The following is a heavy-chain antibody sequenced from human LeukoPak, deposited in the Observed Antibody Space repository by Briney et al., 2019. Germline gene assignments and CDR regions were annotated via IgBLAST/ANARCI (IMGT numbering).Heavy chain of an antibody. CDR3: ATVRSCSGGDCYYLDY. V-gene: IGHV3-33*01. D-gene: IGHD2-21*02. J-gene: IGHJ4*02. CDR2: IWYDGSNK. CDR1: GFTFRNYG. Sequence: PGRSLRLSCAASGFTFRNYGMYWVRQAPGKGLEWVAVIWYDGSNKYYADSVKGRFTISRDNSKNTLYLQMNSLRAEDTGVYYCATVRSCSGGDCYYLDYWGQGTLVTVSS.